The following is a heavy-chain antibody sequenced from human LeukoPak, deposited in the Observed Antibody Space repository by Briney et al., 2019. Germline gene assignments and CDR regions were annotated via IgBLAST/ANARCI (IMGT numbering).Heavy chain of an antibody. CDR3: AKVGDYGDYALDY. CDR1: GFTVSTNY. V-gene: IGHV3-30*18. J-gene: IGHJ4*02. Sequence: PGGSLRLSCAASGFTVSTNYMNWVRQAPGKGLEWVAVISYDGSYKYYADSVKGRFTISRDNSKNTPYLQMNSLRAEDTAVYYCAKVGDYGDYALDYWGQGTLVTVSS. CDR2: ISYDGSYK. D-gene: IGHD4-17*01.